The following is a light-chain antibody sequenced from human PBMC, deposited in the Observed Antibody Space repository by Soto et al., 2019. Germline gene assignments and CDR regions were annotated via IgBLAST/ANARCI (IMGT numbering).Light chain of an antibody. CDR2: DIS. J-gene: IGKJ3*01. Sequence: EIVLTQSPATLSLSPGERATLSCRASQSVSRYLAWYQQKPGQAPRLLVYDISNRATGIPARFSGSGSGTDITLTISSLESEDFAVYCCQYRNNWPPIFTFGPGTKVDIK. CDR3: QYRNNWPPIFT. CDR1: QSVSRY. V-gene: IGKV3-11*01.